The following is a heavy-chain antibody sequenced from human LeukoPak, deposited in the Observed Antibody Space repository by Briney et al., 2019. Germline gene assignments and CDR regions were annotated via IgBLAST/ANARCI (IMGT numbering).Heavy chain of an antibody. D-gene: IGHD1-20*01. CDR1: GGSISSYY. V-gene: IGHV4-4*07. CDR3: ARRITGTLAPIDY. Sequence: PSETLSLTCTVSGGSISSYYWSWLRQPAGKGLEWIGRIYTSGSTIYNPSLKSRATISLDKSKNQFSLKLSSVTAADTAVYYCARRITGTLAPIDYWGQGTLVTVSS. CDR2: IYTSGST. J-gene: IGHJ4*02.